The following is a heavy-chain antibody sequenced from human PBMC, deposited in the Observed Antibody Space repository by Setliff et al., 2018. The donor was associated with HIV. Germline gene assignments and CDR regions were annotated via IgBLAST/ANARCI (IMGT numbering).Heavy chain of an antibody. CDR3: ARHPPRGYPKNWFDP. Sequence: GESLKISCKGFGYNFNTYWIAWVRQVPGKGLEWMGIIYPIDSETKYSPPFQGQVTISVDRSSTTAYLQWNNLKASDSAIYYCARHPPRGYPKNWFDPWGQGTLVTVSS. J-gene: IGHJ5*02. CDR1: GYNFNTYW. D-gene: IGHD3-16*02. CDR2: IYPIDSET. V-gene: IGHV5-51*01.